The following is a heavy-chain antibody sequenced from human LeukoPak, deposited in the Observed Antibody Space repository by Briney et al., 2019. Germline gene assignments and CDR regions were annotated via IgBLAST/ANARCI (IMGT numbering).Heavy chain of an antibody. D-gene: IGHD6-19*01. CDR1: GGSISSSAYH. Sequence: SETLSLTCTVSGGSISSSAYHWGWIRQPPGKGLEWIGSIHNSGSTYYNPSLKSRVTISVRTSKNQFSLKLSSVTAADTAVYYCARAEQWLAHFDYWGQGTLVTVSS. J-gene: IGHJ4*02. V-gene: IGHV4-39*07. CDR2: IHNSGST. CDR3: ARAEQWLAHFDY.